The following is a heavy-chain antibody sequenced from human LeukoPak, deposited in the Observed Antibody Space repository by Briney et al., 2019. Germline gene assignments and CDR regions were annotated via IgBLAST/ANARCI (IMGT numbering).Heavy chain of an antibody. CDR3: ARRGAAAGTSVLPFDI. D-gene: IGHD6-13*01. J-gene: IGHJ3*02. V-gene: IGHV4-4*09. Sequence: PSETLSLTCTVSGGSISSYYWSWIRQPPGKGLEWIGYIYTSGSTIYNPSLKSRVTISVDTSKNQFSLNLSSVTAADTAVYYCARRGAAAGTSVLPFDIWGQGTMVTVS. CDR1: GGSISSYY. CDR2: IYTSGST.